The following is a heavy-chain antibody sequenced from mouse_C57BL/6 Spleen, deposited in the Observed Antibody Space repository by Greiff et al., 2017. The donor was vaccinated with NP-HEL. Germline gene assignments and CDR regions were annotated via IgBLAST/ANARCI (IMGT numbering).Heavy chain of an antibody. CDR3: CYYYGSSDVWYFDV. V-gene: IGHV14-1*01. Sequence: VQLQQSGAELVRPGASVKLSCTASGFNIKDYYMHWVKQRPEQGLEWIGRIDPEDGDTEYAPKFQGKATMTADTSSNTAYLQLSSLTSEDTAVYYCCYYYGSSDVWYFDVWGTGTTVTVSS. CDR2: IDPEDGDT. CDR1: GFNIKDYY. J-gene: IGHJ1*03. D-gene: IGHD1-1*01.